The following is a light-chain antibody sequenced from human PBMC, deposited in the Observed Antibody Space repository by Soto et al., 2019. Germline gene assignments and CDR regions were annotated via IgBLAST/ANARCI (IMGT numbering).Light chain of an antibody. Sequence: QSVLTLPASVSGSPGQSIAISCTGTRSDVGAYDFVSWYQQHPDKAPKLMIYEVSHRPSGVSYRFSGSKSVNTATLTISGLQAEDEADYYCSSYTTSSTRVFGTGTKVTVL. J-gene: IGLJ1*01. V-gene: IGLV2-14*03. CDR1: RSDVGAYDF. CDR3: SSYTTSSTRV. CDR2: EVS.